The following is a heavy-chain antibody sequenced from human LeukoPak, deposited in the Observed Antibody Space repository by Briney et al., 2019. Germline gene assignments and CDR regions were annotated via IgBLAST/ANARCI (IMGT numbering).Heavy chain of an antibody. D-gene: IGHD3-22*01. V-gene: IGHV5-51*01. CDR3: ARPNITSYYDSRGYDAFDV. CDR1: GYALKTYW. CDR2: IYPDDSDT. Sequence: GESLKISCKGSGYALKTYWIAWVRQMPGKGREWMGIIYPDDSDTRYSPSFQGQVTISADKSVRTAYLQWSSLKASDTAMYYCARPNITSYYDSRGYDAFDVWGQGTMVTVSS. J-gene: IGHJ3*01.